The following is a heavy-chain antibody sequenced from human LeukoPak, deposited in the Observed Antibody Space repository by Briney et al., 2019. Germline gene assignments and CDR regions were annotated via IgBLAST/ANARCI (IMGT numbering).Heavy chain of an antibody. D-gene: IGHD3-10*01. CDR1: GYIFAHNG. Sequence: ASVKVSCKTSGYIFAHNGISWVRQAPGQGPEWMGWISAYNGDTNYAQNFQGRVTITADESTSTAYMELSSLRSEDTAVYYCARDRTITMVRGVTPEYYGMDVWGQGTTVTVSS. CDR2: ISAYNGDT. V-gene: IGHV1-18*01. CDR3: ARDRTITMVRGVTPEYYGMDV. J-gene: IGHJ6*02.